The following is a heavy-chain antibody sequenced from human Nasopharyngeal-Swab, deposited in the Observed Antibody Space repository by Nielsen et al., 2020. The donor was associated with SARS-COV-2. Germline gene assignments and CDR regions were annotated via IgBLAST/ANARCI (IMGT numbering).Heavy chain of an antibody. Sequence: WIRQHPGKGLEWVSRIDHNGGNTQYADSVKGRFTTSRDNSKNTLYLEVNSLRAEDTAVYYCAKEGLSIAAAGTVDYWGQGTLVTVSS. CDR2: IDHNGGNT. CDR3: AKEGLSIAAAGTVDY. V-gene: IGHV3-23*01. J-gene: IGHJ4*02. D-gene: IGHD6-13*01.